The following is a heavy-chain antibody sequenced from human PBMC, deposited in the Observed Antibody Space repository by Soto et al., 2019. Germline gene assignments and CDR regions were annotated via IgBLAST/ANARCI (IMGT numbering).Heavy chain of an antibody. CDR2: IYYSGST. D-gene: IGHD3-22*01. CDR1: GASISSSNYYY. Sequence: SETLSLTCTVSGASISSSNYYYWGWIRQPPGKGLEWIGSIYYSGSTYYNPSLKSRVTISLDKFKNQFSLKLISVTAADTSVYYCARHYYDSSGYPRYHFDYWGQGTLVTVSS. V-gene: IGHV4-39*01. J-gene: IGHJ4*02. CDR3: ARHYYDSSGYPRYHFDY.